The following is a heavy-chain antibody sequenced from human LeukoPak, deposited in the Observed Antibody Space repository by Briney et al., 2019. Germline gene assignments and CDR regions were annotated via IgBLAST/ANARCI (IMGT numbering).Heavy chain of an antibody. V-gene: IGHV4-39*01. D-gene: IGHD3-22*01. Sequence: SETLSLTCTASGGSISSSSYFWGWIRQPPGKGLEWIGTIYYSGNTYFNPSLKSRVTISVDTSKNQFSLKLSSVTAADTAVYYCARHRGYYDSSYYFYYYYYMDVWGKGTTVTVSS. CDR2: IYYSGNT. CDR3: ARHRGYYDSSYYFYYYYYMDV. J-gene: IGHJ6*03. CDR1: GGSISSSSYF.